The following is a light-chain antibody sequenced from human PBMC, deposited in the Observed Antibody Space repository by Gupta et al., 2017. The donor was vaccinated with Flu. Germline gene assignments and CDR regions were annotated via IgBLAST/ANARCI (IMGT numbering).Light chain of an antibody. CDR3: QSADSSGTWV. J-gene: IGLJ3*02. V-gene: IGLV3-25*03. CDR1: ALPKQY. CDR2: KDS. Sequence: PGKTARITCSGDALPKQYAYWYQQKPGQAPVLGIYKDSERPSGIPERFSGPSSGTTVTLTISGVQAEDEADYYCQSADSSGTWVFGGGTKLTVL.